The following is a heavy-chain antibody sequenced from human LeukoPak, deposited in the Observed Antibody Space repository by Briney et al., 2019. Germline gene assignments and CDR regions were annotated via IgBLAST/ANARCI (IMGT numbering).Heavy chain of an antibody. CDR2: IYYSGST. D-gene: IGHD4-11*01. CDR3: ATGGGLTTAGY. CDR1: GGSISSSSYY. Sequence: SETLSLTCTVSGGSISSSSYYWGWIRLPPGKGLERIGSIYYSGSTYYNPSLKSRVSISVDTSKNQFSLKLSSVTAADTAVYYCATGGGLTTAGYWGQGPLVTVSS. V-gene: IGHV4-39*01. J-gene: IGHJ4*02.